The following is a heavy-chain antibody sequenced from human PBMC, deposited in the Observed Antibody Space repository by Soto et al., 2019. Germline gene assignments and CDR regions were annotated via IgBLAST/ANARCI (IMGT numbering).Heavy chain of an antibody. CDR3: ARSGNYRIDS. Sequence: GGSLRLSCAASGFNFSDHSVSWIRQAPGKGLEWVSYISRGRSYTNYADSVKGRFTISRDNAKNSLYLQMNSLRAEDTALYFCARSGNYRIDSWGQGTLVTVSS. V-gene: IGHV3-11*06. CDR1: GFNFSDHS. D-gene: IGHD1-26*01. J-gene: IGHJ4*02. CDR2: ISRGRSYT.